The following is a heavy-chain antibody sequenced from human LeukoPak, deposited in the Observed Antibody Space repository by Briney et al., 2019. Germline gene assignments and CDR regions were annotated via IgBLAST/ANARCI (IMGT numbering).Heavy chain of an antibody. D-gene: IGHD7-27*01. Sequence: GESLRLSCIDSGFTFTDAWMTWVRQAPGKGLEWVGRIKSKANGGATDYGGPVKGGFTISRDDSKNTLYLQMNILKTEDTAVYYCATTTYKLGFDAFDIWGRGTMVTVSS. CDR3: ATTTYKLGFDAFDI. J-gene: IGHJ3*02. CDR2: IKSKANGGAT. CDR1: GFTFTDAW. V-gene: IGHV3-15*01.